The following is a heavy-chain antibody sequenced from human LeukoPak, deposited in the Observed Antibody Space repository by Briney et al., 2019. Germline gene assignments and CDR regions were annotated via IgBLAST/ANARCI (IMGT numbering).Heavy chain of an antibody. CDR1: GGSISSGDYY. V-gene: IGHV4-30-4*01. D-gene: IGHD3-22*01. Sequence: SETLSLTCTVSGGSISSGDYYWSWIRQPPGKGLEWIGYIYYSGSTYYNPSRKSRVTISVDTSKNQFSLTLSSVTAADTAVYYCARGLPYYYDSSGYPPWAFDIWGQGTMVTVSS. CDR2: IYYSGST. J-gene: IGHJ3*02. CDR3: ARGLPYYYDSSGYPPWAFDI.